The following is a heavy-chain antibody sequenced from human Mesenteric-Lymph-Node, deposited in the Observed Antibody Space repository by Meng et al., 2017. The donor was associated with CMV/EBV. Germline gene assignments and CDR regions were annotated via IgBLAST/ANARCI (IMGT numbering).Heavy chain of an antibody. CDR3: ATAVMTGITGYFDH. D-gene: IGHD2-21*02. V-gene: IGHV4-31*02. CDR2: IYYSGST. CDR1: GGSVSRASCC. J-gene: IGHJ4*02. Sequence: SGGSVSRASCCWSWVRQHPGRGLEWIGYIYYSGSTSYSPSLKSRVSMSVDTSKSQFSLNLRSVTATDTAVYYCATAVMTGITGYFDHWGQGTLVTVSS.